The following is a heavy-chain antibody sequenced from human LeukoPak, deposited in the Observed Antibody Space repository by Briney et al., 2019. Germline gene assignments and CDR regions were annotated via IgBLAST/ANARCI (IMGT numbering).Heavy chain of an antibody. J-gene: IGHJ6*03. CDR2: ISGSGGGT. Sequence: GGSLRLSCAASGFTFNNCAMTWVRQAPGKGLEWVSAISGSGGGTYYADSVKGRFTISRDNSQNTLYLQMSSLRAEDTAVYYCAKGGTGLRYYYSMDVRGKGTTVTVSS. D-gene: IGHD1-1*01. CDR3: AKGGTGLRYYYSMDV. V-gene: IGHV3-23*01. CDR1: GFTFNNCA.